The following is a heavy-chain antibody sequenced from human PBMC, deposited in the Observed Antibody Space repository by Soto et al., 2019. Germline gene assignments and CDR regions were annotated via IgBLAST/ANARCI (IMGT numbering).Heavy chain of an antibody. CDR1: GFTFSSYA. D-gene: IGHD4-17*01. CDR2: ISGSGGST. V-gene: IGHV3-23*01. CDR3: AKRYGTTAYYYYYMDV. Sequence: PGGSLRLSCAASGFTFSSYAMSWVRQAPGKGLEWVSAISGSGGSTYYADSVKGRFTISRDNSKNTLYLQMNSLRAEDTAVYYCAKRYGTTAYYYYYMDVWGKGTTVTVSS. J-gene: IGHJ6*03.